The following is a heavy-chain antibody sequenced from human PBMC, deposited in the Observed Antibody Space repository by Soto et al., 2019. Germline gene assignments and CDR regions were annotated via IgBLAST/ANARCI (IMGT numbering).Heavy chain of an antibody. CDR2: INPNSVVT. J-gene: IGHJ4*02. CDR3: ARGVSGWSPFDL. CDR1: GYTFTYYY. V-gene: IGHV1-2*04. D-gene: IGHD6-19*01. Sequence: ASVKVSCKTSGYTFTYYYVHWVRQAPGQGLEWMGWINPNSVVTNYAQKFQGWVTLTRDASVATAYMELNSLKSDDTAVFFCARGVSGWSPFDLWGQGTLVTVSS.